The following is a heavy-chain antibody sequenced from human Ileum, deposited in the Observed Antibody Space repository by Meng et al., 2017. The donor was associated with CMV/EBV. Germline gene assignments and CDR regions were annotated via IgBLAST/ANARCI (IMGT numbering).Heavy chain of an antibody. CDR3: ARGAVVVVAAMDYYYYGMDV. CDR2: IYYSGST. V-gene: IGHV4-61*01. D-gene: IGHD2-15*01. CDR1: GGSVSSGSYY. J-gene: IGHJ6*02. Sequence: SETLSLTCTVSGGSVSSGSYYWSWIRQPPGKGLEWIGYIYYSGSTNYNPSLKSRVTISVDTSKNQFSLKLSSVTAADTAVYYCARGAVVVVAAMDYYYYGMDVWGQGTTVTGAS.